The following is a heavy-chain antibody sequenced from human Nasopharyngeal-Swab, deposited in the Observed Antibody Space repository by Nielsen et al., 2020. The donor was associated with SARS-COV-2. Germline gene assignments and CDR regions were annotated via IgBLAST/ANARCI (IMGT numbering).Heavy chain of an antibody. CDR3: ARARAGYRGFDY. D-gene: IGHD3-9*01. J-gene: IGHJ4*02. CDR2: IYYSGST. Sequence: SETLSLTCTVSGGSISSSSYYWGWIRQPPGKGLEWIGSIYYSGSTYYNPSLKSRVTISVDTSKNQFSLKLSSVTAADTAVYYCARARAGYRGFDYWGQGTLVTVSS. CDR1: GGSISSSSYY. V-gene: IGHV4-39*01.